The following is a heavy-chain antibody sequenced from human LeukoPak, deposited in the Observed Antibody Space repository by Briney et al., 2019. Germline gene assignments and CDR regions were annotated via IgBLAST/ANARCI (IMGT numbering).Heavy chain of an antibody. Sequence: ASVKVSCKASGYTFTSYGISWVRQAPGQGLEWMGWISAYNGNTNYAQKLQGRVTMTTDTSTTTAYMGLRSLRSDDTAVYYCARVLAAAGTGFWFDPWGQGTLVTVSS. CDR2: ISAYNGNT. V-gene: IGHV1-18*01. D-gene: IGHD6-13*01. J-gene: IGHJ5*02. CDR1: GYTFTSYG. CDR3: ARVLAAAGTGFWFDP.